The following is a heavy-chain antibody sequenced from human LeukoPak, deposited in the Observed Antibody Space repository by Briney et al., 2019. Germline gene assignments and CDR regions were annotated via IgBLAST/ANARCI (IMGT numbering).Heavy chain of an antibody. CDR1: GFTFSDYY. V-gene: IGHV3-11*01. Sequence: GGSLRLSCAASGFTFSDYYMSWIRQAPGKGLEWVSYISSSGSTIYYADSVKGRFTISRDNAKNSLYLQMNSLRAEDTAVYYCARDRDDYGAHNWFDPWGQGTLVTVSS. J-gene: IGHJ5*02. CDR3: ARDRDDYGAHNWFDP. CDR2: ISSSGSTI. D-gene: IGHD4-17*01.